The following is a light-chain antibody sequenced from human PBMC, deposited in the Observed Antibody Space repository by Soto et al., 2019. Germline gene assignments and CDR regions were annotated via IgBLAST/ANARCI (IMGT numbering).Light chain of an antibody. V-gene: IGKV3-11*01. Sequence: EVVLTQSPATLSFSPGDRVTLSCMASQSISDYLAWYQQQPGQAPRLLIYDVSNRATGIPARFSGSGSGTDFTLTISRLEADVFVFYYCQQRSDWITFGQGTRLEIE. CDR2: DVS. CDR3: QQRSDWIT. J-gene: IGKJ5*01. CDR1: QSISDY.